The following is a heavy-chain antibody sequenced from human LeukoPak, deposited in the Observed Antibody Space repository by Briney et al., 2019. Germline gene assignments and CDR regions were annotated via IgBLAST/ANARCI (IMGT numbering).Heavy chain of an antibody. CDR3: ARASGSYGWYFDL. D-gene: IGHD1-26*01. V-gene: IGHV1-46*01. CDR2: INPSGGST. J-gene: IGHJ2*01. CDR1: GCTFTSYY. Sequence: ASVKVSCKASGCTFTSYYMHWVRQAPGQGPEWMGIINPSGGSTSYAQKFQGRVTMTRDTSTSTVYMELSSLRSEDTDVYYCARASGSYGWYFDLWGRGTLVTVSS.